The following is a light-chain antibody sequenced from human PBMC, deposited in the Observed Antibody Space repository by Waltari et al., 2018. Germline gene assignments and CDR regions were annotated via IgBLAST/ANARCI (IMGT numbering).Light chain of an antibody. J-gene: IGLJ3*02. CDR2: VNSDGSH. V-gene: IGLV4-69*01. CDR3: QTGGHGTWV. Sequence: QLVLTQSPSASASLGASVKPTCTLSSGHSTNTLAWLQQQPEKGPRYLMNVNSDGSHNKGVGIPDRFSGSSSGAERYLTISSLQSEDEADYYCQTGGHGTWVFGGGTRLTVL. CDR1: SGHSTNT.